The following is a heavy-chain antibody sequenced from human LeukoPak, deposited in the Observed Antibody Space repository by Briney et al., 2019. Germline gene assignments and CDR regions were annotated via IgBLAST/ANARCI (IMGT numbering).Heavy chain of an antibody. D-gene: IGHD3-10*01. CDR2: IKEDGSEI. V-gene: IGHV3-7*01. Sequence: GGSLRLSCTASGFNFSTYWMTWVRQVPGKGLEWVANIKEDGSEIYYVDAVKGRFSISRDNAKTSLYLQMHSLSVADTAVYYCVTDQTGRHPYFFDYWGQGTLVTVSS. CDR1: GFNFSTYW. J-gene: IGHJ4*02. CDR3: VTDQTGRHPYFFDY.